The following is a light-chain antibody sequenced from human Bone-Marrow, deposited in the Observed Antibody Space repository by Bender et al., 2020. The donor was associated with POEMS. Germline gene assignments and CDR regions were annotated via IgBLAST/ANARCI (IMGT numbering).Light chain of an antibody. Sequence: QLVLTQSPSASASLGASVKLTCSLSSGHTSYAIAWHQQQPAKGPRFLLRVNRDGSHSKGDGIPDRFSGSGSGAERYLTISSLQSEDEADYYCQTWGTGIRVFGGGTKLTVL. CDR1: SGHTSYA. V-gene: IGLV4-69*02. J-gene: IGLJ3*02. CDR3: QTWGTGIRV. CDR2: VNRDGSH.